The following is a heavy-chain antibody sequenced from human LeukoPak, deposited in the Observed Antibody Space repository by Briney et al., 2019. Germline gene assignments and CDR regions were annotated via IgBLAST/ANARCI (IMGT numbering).Heavy chain of an antibody. CDR2: IKQDGSEK. CDR3: GRGGGGYYFDY. V-gene: IGHV3-7*04. J-gene: IGHJ4*02. D-gene: IGHD3-16*01. Sequence: PGGSLRLSCAASGFTFSSYWMSWVRQAPGKGLEWVANIKQDGSEKYYVDSVKGRFTISRDNAKNSLYLQMNSLRAEDTAVYYCGRGGGGYYFDYWGQGTLVTVSS. CDR1: GFTFSSYW.